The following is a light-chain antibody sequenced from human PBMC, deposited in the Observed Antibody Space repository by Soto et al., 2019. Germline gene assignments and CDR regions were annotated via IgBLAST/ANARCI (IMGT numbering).Light chain of an antibody. Sequence: QSVLTQPASVSGSPGQSITISCTGTSSDVGSYKLVSWYQQHPGKAPKLMIYEGNKRPSGVSNRFSGSKSGNTASLTISGLQTEDEGDYYCCSYTGSSTLWVFGGGTKLTVL. J-gene: IGLJ3*02. V-gene: IGLV2-23*01. CDR1: SSDVGSYKL. CDR2: EGN. CDR3: CSYTGSSTLWV.